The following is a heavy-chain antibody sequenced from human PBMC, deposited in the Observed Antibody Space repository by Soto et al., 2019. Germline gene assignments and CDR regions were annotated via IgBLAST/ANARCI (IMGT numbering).Heavy chain of an antibody. Sequence: SVKVSCKASGYSFTDYHIHWVRQAPGQGLEWMGGIIPIFGSANYAQKFQGRVTITADKSTSTAYMELSSLRSEDTAVYYCARQGDNYDFWSGFAWPASMDVWGQGTTVTVSS. V-gene: IGHV1-69*06. CDR2: IIPIFGSA. CDR3: ARQGDNYDFWSGFAWPASMDV. D-gene: IGHD3-3*01. J-gene: IGHJ6*02. CDR1: GYSFTDYH.